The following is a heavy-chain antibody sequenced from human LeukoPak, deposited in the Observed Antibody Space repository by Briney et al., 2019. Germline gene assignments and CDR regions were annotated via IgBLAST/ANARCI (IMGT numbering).Heavy chain of an antibody. Sequence: SGGSLRLSCAASGFTFSSYAMHWVRQAPGKGLEWVAVISYDGSNKYHADSVKGRFTISRDNSKNTLYLQMNSLRAEDTAVYYCARDPAAHRDSVGNYGMDVWGQGTTVTVSS. J-gene: IGHJ6*02. CDR3: ARDPAAHRDSVGNYGMDV. D-gene: IGHD2-2*01. V-gene: IGHV3-30-3*01. CDR2: ISYDGSNK. CDR1: GFTFSSYA.